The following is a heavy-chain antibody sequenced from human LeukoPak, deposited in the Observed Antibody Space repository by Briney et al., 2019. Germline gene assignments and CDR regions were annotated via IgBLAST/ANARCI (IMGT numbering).Heavy chain of an antibody. CDR2: INPNSGGT. CDR3: ARNDIVLMVYDD. Sequence: ASVKVSGKASGYTFTGYYMHWVRQAPGQGLKWMGWINPNSGGTKYAQKFQGRVTMTRDTFISTAYMELSRLRSDDTAVYYCARNDIVLMVYDDWGQGTLVTVSS. CDR1: GYTFTGYY. V-gene: IGHV1-2*02. D-gene: IGHD2-8*01. J-gene: IGHJ4*02.